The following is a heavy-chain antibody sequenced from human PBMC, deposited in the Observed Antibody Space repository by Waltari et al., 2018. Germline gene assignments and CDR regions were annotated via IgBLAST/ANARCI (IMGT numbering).Heavy chain of an antibody. Sequence: EAQQVESGGDLVQPGGSLRLSCVVLGLLLSNYWLSWVRQAPGKGLEWVANINKDGTETYYVDSVRGRFTISKDDAKNSVYLQMNSLKVEDTAVYYCIRDYGSPYWGQGTLVTVSS. CDR3: IRDYGSPY. V-gene: IGHV3-7*03. J-gene: IGHJ4*02. D-gene: IGHD6-19*01. CDR2: INKDGTET. CDR1: GLLLSNYW.